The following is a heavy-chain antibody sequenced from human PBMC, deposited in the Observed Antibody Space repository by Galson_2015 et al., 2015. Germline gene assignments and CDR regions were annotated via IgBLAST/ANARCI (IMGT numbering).Heavy chain of an antibody. D-gene: IGHD6-19*01. CDR3: ARRIAVAGTGYYGMDV. V-gene: IGHV5-51*01. J-gene: IGHJ6*02. CDR1: GYRFTSYW. Sequence: QSGAEVKKPGESLKISCKGSGYRFTSYWIGWVRQMPGKGLEWMGIIYPGDSDTRYSPSFQGQVTISADKSISTAYLQWSSLKASDTAMCYCARRIAVAGTGYYGMDVWGQGTTVTVSS. CDR2: IYPGDSDT.